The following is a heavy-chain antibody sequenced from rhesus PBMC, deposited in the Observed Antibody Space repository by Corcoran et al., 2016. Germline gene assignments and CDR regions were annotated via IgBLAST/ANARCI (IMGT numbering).Heavy chain of an antibody. V-gene: IGHV1-198*02. Sequence: QVQLVQSGAEVKKPGASVKVSCKASGFTFGSYAINWVRQPPGQGLEWMGVIIPLVGKTNYAEKFQGRVTITADTPTSTAYMELSSLRSEDTAVYYCARASSGWSDDAFDFWGQGLRVTVSS. J-gene: IGHJ3*01. CDR1: GFTFGSYA. CDR2: IIPLVGKT. CDR3: ARASSGWSDDAFDF. D-gene: IGHD6S26*01.